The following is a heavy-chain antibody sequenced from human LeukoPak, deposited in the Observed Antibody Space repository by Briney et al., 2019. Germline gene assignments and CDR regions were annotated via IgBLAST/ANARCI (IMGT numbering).Heavy chain of an antibody. CDR2: IGTAGDT. D-gene: IGHD2-8*01. J-gene: IGHJ3*02. V-gene: IGHV3-13*01. CDR3: AREGENGAFDI. CDR1: GFTFSSYD. Sequence: PGGSLRLSCAASGFTFSSYDMHWVRQATGKGLEWVSAIGTAGDTHYPGSVKGRFTISRENAKNSLYLQMNSLRAGDTAVYYCAREGENGAFDIWGQGTMVTVSS.